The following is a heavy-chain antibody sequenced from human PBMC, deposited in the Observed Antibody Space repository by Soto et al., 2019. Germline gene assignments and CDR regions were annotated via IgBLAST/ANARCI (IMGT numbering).Heavy chain of an antibody. V-gene: IGHV3-21*01. CDR3: AREQYYDILTGYFQGYYGMDV. J-gene: IGHJ6*02. Sequence: GSLRLSCAASGFTFSSYSMNWVRQAPGKGLEWVSSISSSSSYIYYADSVKGRFTISRDNAKNSLYLQMNSLRAEDTAVYYCAREQYYDILTGYFQGYYGMDVWGQGTTVTVSS. CDR2: ISSSSSYI. D-gene: IGHD3-9*01. CDR1: GFTFSSYS.